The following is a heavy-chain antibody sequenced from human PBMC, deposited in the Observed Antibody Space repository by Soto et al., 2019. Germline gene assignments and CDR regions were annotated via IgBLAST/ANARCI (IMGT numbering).Heavy chain of an antibody. J-gene: IGHJ4*02. V-gene: IGHV6-1*01. D-gene: IGHD3-10*01. CDR2: TYYRSKWYN. Sequence: PSQTLSLTCAISGDSVSSNSAAWNWIRQSPSRGLEWLGRTYYRSKWYNDYAVSVKSRITINPDTSKNQFSLQLNSVTPEDTAVYYCAIVGLWCGELFLSTMRGFAYWGQGTLVTVSS. CDR3: AIVGLWCGELFLSTMRGFAY. CDR1: GDSVSSNSAA.